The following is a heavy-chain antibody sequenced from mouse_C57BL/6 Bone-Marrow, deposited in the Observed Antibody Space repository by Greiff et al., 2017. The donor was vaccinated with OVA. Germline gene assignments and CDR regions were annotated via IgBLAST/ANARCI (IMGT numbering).Heavy chain of an antibody. V-gene: IGHV7-3*01. CDR3: ARLDGYDYFDY. CDR1: GFTFTDYY. CDR2: IRNKANGYTT. D-gene: IGHD2-2*01. J-gene: IGHJ2*01. Sequence: DVMLVESGGGLVQPGGSLSLSCAASGFTFTDYYMSWVRQPPGKALEWLGFIRNKANGYTTEYSASVKGRFTISRDNSQSILYLQMNALRAEDSATYYCARLDGYDYFDYWGQGTTLTVSS.